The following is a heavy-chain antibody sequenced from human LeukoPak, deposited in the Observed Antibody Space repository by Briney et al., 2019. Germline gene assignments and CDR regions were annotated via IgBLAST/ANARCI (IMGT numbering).Heavy chain of an antibody. V-gene: IGHV4-39*01. CDR3: ASFYGSGSYYPKPDY. Sequence: SETLSLTCTVSGGAISSSSYYWGWIRQPPGKGLEWIGSIYYSGSTYYIPSLKSRVTISVDTSKIQFSLKLSSVTAADTAVYYCASFYGSGSYYPKPDYWGQGTLVTVSS. CDR2: IYYSGST. D-gene: IGHD3-10*01. J-gene: IGHJ4*02. CDR1: GGAISSSSYY.